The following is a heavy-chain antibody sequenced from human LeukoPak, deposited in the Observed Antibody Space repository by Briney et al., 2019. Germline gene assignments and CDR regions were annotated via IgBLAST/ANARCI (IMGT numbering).Heavy chain of an antibody. CDR1: GFTFISYI. CDR3: AMGPDTALVKNYYMDV. Sequence: GALRLSCAASGFTFISYIMNCGREAPGEGLWWGSVISGDSATAHYADSVKGRFTTSRDNSRHTVDLHMNKSKVEDTAKYYCAMGPDTALVKNYYMDVWGTGPTVTISS. CDR2: ISGDSATA. J-gene: IGHJ6*03. V-gene: IGHV3-23*01. D-gene: IGHD5-18*01.